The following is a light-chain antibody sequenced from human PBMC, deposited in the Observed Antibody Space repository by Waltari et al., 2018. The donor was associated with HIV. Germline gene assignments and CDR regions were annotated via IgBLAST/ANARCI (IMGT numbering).Light chain of an antibody. V-gene: IGKV3-15*01. CDR2: GAS. CDR3: QQYLDLPPWT. J-gene: IGKJ1*01. CDR1: QNIRGN. Sequence: EIVMTQSPATLSVSPGERATLSCRASQNIRGNLAWYQQRHGQPPRLLIDGASSRERGIPARFSGHGSGTEFTLTITDLESEDSAGYYCQQYLDLPPWTFGHGTKVEI.